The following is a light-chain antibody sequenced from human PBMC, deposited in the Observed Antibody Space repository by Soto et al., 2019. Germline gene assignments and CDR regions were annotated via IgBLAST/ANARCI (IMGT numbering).Light chain of an antibody. J-gene: IGLJ1*01. CDR2: DVT. Sequence: QSALTQPPSVSGSPGQSVTISCTGTISDVGFYARVSWYQQPPGTAPKLLIYDVTSRPSGVPDRFSGSQSGKTASLTISGLRAEDEADHYCSSYTSSSTYVFGPGSKVTVL. CDR1: ISDVGFYAR. V-gene: IGLV2-18*02. CDR3: SSYTSSSTYV.